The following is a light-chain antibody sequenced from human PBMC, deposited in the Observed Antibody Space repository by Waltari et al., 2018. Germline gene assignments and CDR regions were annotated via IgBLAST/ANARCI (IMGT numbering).Light chain of an antibody. CDR1: PTILYTSNNQSY. CDR2: WAS. V-gene: IGKV4-1*01. J-gene: IGKJ1*01. CDR3: QQYYSTPQT. Sequence: DVVMTQSPDSLAVSLGERASINCTSSPTILYTSNNQSYLAWYQQKPGQPPKLLIYWASTRESGVPDRFSGSGSGTDFTLTISSLQAEDVAVYYCQQYYSTPQTFGQGTKVEIK.